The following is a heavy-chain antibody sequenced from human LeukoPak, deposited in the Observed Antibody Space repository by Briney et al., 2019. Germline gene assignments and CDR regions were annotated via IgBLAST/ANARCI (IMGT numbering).Heavy chain of an antibody. CDR3: ARGSDY. Sequence: SGGSLRLSCAASGFTFSSYTMHWVRQAPGKGLQWVAVISYDGSNKYYADSVRGRFTTSRDSSKNTLYLQMNSLRAEDTAVYYCARGSDYWGQGTLVTVSS. CDR2: ISYDGSNK. J-gene: IGHJ4*02. V-gene: IGHV3-30-3*01. CDR1: GFTFSSYT.